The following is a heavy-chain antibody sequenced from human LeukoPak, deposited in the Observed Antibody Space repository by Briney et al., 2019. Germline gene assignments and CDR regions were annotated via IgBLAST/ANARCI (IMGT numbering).Heavy chain of an antibody. D-gene: IGHD4-17*01. CDR2: IGSGGAT. Sequence: PGGSLRLSCAASEFDFSDYAMSWVRQAPAKGLEWVSTIGSGGATHYADSVKGRFTISRDNSKNTLYLQMNSLRAEDTAVYYCATTTVTHGYFDLWGRGTLVTVSS. J-gene: IGHJ2*01. CDR1: EFDFSDYA. CDR3: ATTTVTHGYFDL. V-gene: IGHV3-23*01.